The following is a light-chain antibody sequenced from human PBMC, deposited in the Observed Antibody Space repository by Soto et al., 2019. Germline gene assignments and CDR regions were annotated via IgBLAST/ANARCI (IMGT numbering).Light chain of an antibody. Sequence: DIQMTQSPSTLSASVGDRVTITWRASQSISSWLAWYQQKPGKAPKLLIFDASSLESGVPSRFSGSGSETEFTLTISSLQPDDFATYYCQQYNSYSRTFGQGTKVDIK. CDR1: QSISSW. J-gene: IGKJ1*01. V-gene: IGKV1-5*01. CDR2: DAS. CDR3: QQYNSYSRT.